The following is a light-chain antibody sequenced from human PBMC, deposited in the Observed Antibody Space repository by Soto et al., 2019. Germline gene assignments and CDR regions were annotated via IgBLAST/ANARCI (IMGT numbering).Light chain of an antibody. J-gene: IGKJ4*01. CDR2: YTS. V-gene: IGKV3-15*01. Sequence: EVVMTQSPATLSVSPGEGVTLSCRASQGIGATLAWYQHKPGQTPRLLIYYTSTRASGVPARFSGSRSGPEFTLTINSLQSEDVAIYYCQPYYNAPLTFGRGTKVDIK. CDR1: QGIGAT. CDR3: QPYYNAPLT.